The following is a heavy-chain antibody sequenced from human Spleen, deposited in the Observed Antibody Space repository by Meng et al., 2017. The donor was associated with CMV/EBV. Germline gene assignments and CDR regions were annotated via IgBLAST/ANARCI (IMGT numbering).Heavy chain of an antibody. CDR2: INWSGGST. D-gene: IGHD3/OR15-3a*01. V-gene: IGHV3-23*01. J-gene: IGHJ6*02. CDR1: GFTFSSYS. CDR3: AREAVFGLGYYGMDV. Sequence: GESLKISCAASGFTFSSYSMNWVRQAPGKGLEWVSGINWSGGSTYYADSVKGRFTISRDNSRNTLPLHMNSLGADDTAVYYSAREAVFGLGYYGMDVWGQGTTVTVSS.